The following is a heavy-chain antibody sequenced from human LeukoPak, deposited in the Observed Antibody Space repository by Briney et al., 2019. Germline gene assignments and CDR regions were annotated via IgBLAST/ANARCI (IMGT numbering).Heavy chain of an antibody. CDR1: GFTFSSYG. CDR2: ISYDGSNK. J-gene: IGHJ4*02. V-gene: IGHV3-30*18. D-gene: IGHD6-19*01. Sequence: PGGSLRLSCAASGFTFSSYGMHWVRQAPGKGLEWVAVISYDGSNKYYADSVKGRFTISRDNSKNTLYLQMNSLRAEDTAVYYCAKGRFRGGWWDYFDYWGQGTLVTVSS. CDR3: AKGRFRGGWWDYFDY.